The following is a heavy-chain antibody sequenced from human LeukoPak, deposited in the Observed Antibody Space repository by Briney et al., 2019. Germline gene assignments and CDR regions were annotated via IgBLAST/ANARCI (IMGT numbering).Heavy chain of an antibody. Sequence: GGSLRLSCEASGFTFIRYAMSWVRQAPGKGLEWVSTISGNGDSAYYADSVKGRFTISRDNSKNTLHLQMNSLRAEDTAVYYCATFLAIVTARDSSYFQHWGQGTLVTVSS. V-gene: IGHV3-23*01. CDR1: GFTFIRYA. D-gene: IGHD3-3*02. CDR3: ATFLAIVTARDSSYFQH. J-gene: IGHJ1*01. CDR2: ISGNGDSA.